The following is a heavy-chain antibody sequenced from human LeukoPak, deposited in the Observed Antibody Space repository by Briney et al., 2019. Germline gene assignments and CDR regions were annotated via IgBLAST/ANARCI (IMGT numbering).Heavy chain of an antibody. J-gene: IGHJ4*02. CDR3: ALRFPPFPSTSDNF. D-gene: IGHD2-2*01. V-gene: IGHV3-66*01. CDR2: IYSGGST. Sequence: GGSLRLSCAASGFTVSTNYMSWVRQAPGKGLEWVSVIYSGGSTYYTASVKGRFTISRDNSKNTLYLQMNRRRAEDTAVYYCALRFPPFPSTSDNFWGQGTLVTVSS. CDR1: GFTVSTNY.